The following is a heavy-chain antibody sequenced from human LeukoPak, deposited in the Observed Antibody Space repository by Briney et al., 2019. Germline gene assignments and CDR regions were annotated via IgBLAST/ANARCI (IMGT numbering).Heavy chain of an antibody. D-gene: IGHD1-26*01. CDR1: GFTFSTHG. CDR3: ARVGLTLVGATDY. J-gene: IGHJ4*02. Sequence: GGSLRLSCVGSGFTFSTHGMNWVRQAPGKGLEWVSGISGSGANTYQAVSVKGRFTISRDNSKNTLYLQMNSLRAEDTAVYYCARVGLTLVGATDYWGQGTLVTVSS. V-gene: IGHV3-23*01. CDR2: ISGSGANT.